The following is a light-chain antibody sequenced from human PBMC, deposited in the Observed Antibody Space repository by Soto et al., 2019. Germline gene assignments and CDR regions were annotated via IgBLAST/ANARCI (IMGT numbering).Light chain of an antibody. CDR3: QQSHTSSPT. Sequence: DIQMPQSPSSLSAFVGDRVTITCRASQSISNYLNWYQHKPGKPPKLLIYAASGLESGVPPRFSGSGSGTDFTLTISSLQPEDFATDYYQQSHTSSPTFGQGTKVEVK. CDR2: AAS. CDR1: QSISNY. V-gene: IGKV1-39*01. J-gene: IGKJ1*01.